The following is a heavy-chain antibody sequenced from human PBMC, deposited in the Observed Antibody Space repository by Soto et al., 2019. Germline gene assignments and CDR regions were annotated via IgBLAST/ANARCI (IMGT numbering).Heavy chain of an antibody. Sequence: GESLKISCKCSGYSFTSYWISWVRQMPGKGLEWMGRIDPSDSYTNYSPSFQGHVTISADKSISTAYLQWSSLKASDTAMYYCARSPIGIAAPRVYWGQGTLVTVSS. CDR2: IDPSDSYT. CDR1: GYSFTSYW. J-gene: IGHJ4*02. D-gene: IGHD6-25*01. V-gene: IGHV5-10-1*01. CDR3: ARSPIGIAAPRVY.